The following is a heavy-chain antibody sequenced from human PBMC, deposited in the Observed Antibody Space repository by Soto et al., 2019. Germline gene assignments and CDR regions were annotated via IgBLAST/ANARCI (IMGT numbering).Heavy chain of an antibody. V-gene: IGHV4-4*02. J-gene: IGHJ4*02. CDR2: IYHSGST. CDR1: GGSISSSNW. Sequence: PSETLSLTCAVSGGSISSSNWWSWVRQPPGKGLEWIGEIYHSGSTNYNPSLKSRVTISVDKSKNQFSLKLSSVTAADTAVYYCARATHRGSSGWFDSEYWGQGTLVTVYS. D-gene: IGHD6-19*01. CDR3: ARATHRGSSGWFDSEY.